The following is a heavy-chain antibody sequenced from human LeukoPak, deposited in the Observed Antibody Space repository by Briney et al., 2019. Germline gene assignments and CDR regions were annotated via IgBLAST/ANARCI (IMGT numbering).Heavy chain of an antibody. CDR1: GGSFSGYY. CDR2: INHSEST. Sequence: SETLSLTCAVYGGSFSGYYWSWIRQPPGKGLEWIGEINHSESTNYNPSLKSRVTISLDTSKKQFSLKLRSVTAADTAVYYCARRPLRFGEDYFDDWGQGTLVTVSS. V-gene: IGHV4-34*01. CDR3: ARRPLRFGEDYFDD. J-gene: IGHJ4*02. D-gene: IGHD3-10*01.